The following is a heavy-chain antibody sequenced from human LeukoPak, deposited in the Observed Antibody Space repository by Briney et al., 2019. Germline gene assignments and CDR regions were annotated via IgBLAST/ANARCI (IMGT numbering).Heavy chain of an antibody. CDR3: GAVAEQTIDY. Sequence: ASVKVSCKASGGTFSSYAISWVRQAPGQGLEWMGRIIPIFGTANYAQEFQGRVTITTDESTSTAYMELSSLRSEDTAVYYCGAVAEQTIDYWGQGTLVTVSS. V-gene: IGHV1-69*05. CDR1: GGTFSSYA. J-gene: IGHJ4*02. CDR2: IIPIFGTA. D-gene: IGHD6-19*01.